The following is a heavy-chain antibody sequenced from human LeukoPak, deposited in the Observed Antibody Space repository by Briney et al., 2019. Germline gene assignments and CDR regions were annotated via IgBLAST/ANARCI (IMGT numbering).Heavy chain of an antibody. D-gene: IGHD2-2*01. V-gene: IGHV3-74*01. CDR2: INSDGSST. Sequence: GGSLRLSCAASGFTFSSYSMRWVRQAPGKGLVWVSRINSDGSSTSYADSVKGRFTISRDNAKNTLYLQMNSLRAEDTAVYYCARQGYCSSTSCYLRPSPFDPWGQGTLVTVSS. CDR1: GFTFSSYS. CDR3: ARQGYCSSTSCYLRPSPFDP. J-gene: IGHJ5*02.